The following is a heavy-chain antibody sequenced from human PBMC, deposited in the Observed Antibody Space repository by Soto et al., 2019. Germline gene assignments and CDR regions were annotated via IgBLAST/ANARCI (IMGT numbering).Heavy chain of an antibody. J-gene: IGHJ5*02. Sequence: SETLSLTCTVSGGSISSSSYYWGWIRQPPGKGLEWIGSIYYSGSTYYNPSLKSRVTISVDTSKDQFSLKLSSVTAADTAVYYCVRHVGYYLKAPFDPWGQGTLVTVSS. CDR2: IYYSGST. CDR1: GGSISSSSYY. V-gene: IGHV4-39*01. D-gene: IGHD3-22*01. CDR3: VRHVGYYLKAPFDP.